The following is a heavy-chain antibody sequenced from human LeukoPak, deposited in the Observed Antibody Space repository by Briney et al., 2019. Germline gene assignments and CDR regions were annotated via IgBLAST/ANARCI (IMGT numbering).Heavy chain of an antibody. J-gene: IGHJ4*02. CDR2: MKQDGSEK. CDR3: ARKMRDSGSYPD. CDR1: GFTFSTYW. V-gene: IGHV3-7*03. D-gene: IGHD3-10*01. Sequence: GGSLRLSCAASGFTFSTYWMTWVRQAPGKGLEWVANMKQDGSEKYYVDSVKGRFTISRDNAKNSLYLQMNSLRAEDTAVYYRARKMRDSGSYPDWGPGTLVTVSS.